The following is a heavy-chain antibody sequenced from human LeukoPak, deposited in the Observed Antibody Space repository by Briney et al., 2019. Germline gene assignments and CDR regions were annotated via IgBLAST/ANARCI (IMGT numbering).Heavy chain of an antibody. CDR1: GFTFSNYA. CDR2: LSDNGGSQ. Sequence: TGGSLRLSCAASGFTFSNYAMSWVRQAPGKGLEWVSSLSDNGGSQYYADSVKGRFTISRDNSKNTLYLHMNSLRVEDTAVYYCAKDPETYSSRWFDSWGQGTLVTVSS. J-gene: IGHJ5*01. CDR3: AKDPETYSSRWFDS. D-gene: IGHD2-21*01. V-gene: IGHV3-23*01.